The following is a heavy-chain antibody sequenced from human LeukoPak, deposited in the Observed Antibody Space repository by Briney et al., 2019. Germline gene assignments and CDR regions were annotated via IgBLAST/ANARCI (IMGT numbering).Heavy chain of an antibody. J-gene: IGHJ4*02. V-gene: IGHV1-18*01. CDR2: ISAYNGNT. D-gene: IGHD1-26*01. Sequence: ASVKVSCKASGYTFTSYGISWVRQAPGQGLEWMGWISAYNGNTNYAQKFQGRVSMTADTSTSTAYMELRSLRSDDTAMYYCARSGRGTYYYFDLWGQGTLVTVSS. CDR3: ARSGRGTYYYFDL. CDR1: GYTFTSYG.